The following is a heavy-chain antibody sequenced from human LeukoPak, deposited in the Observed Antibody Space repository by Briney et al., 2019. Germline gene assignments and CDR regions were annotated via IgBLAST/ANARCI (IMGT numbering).Heavy chain of an antibody. J-gene: IGHJ4*02. V-gene: IGHV3-48*01. Sequence: GGSLRLSCVASGFTFSSHYMNRVRQAPGKGLEWVSYISSSSSTIYYADSVKGRFTISRDNSKNTLYLQMNSLRPEDAAVYYCANLPLWGQGTLVTVSS. CDR1: GFTFSSHY. CDR3: ANLPL. CDR2: ISSSSSTI.